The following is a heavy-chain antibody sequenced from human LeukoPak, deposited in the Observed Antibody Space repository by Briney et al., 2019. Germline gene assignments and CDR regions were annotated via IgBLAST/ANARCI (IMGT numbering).Heavy chain of an antibody. V-gene: IGHV3-33*01. J-gene: IGHJ4*02. CDR1: GFTFTSYG. Sequence: GGSLRLSCAASGFTFTSYGMHWVRQAPGKGLEWVAVVWYDGRHKYYADSVKGRFTISRDNSKNTLYLQMDSLRAEDTAVYYCARDRRGGYDWSFDDWGQATLVTVSS. CDR3: ARDRRGGYDWSFDD. CDR2: VWYDGRHK. D-gene: IGHD5-12*01.